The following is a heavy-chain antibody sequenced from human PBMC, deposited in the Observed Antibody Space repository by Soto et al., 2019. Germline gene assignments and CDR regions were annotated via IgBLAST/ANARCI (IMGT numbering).Heavy chain of an antibody. CDR1: GGTFSSYA. Sequence: QVQLVQSGAEVKKPGSSVKVSCKASGGTFSSYAISWVRQAPGQGLEWMGGIIPIFGTANYAQKFQGRVTITSDKSTSTAYMELSSLRSEDTAVYYCARWAVVVPAALGGAVDIWGQGTMVTVSS. J-gene: IGHJ3*02. V-gene: IGHV1-69*06. D-gene: IGHD2-2*01. CDR3: ARWAVVVPAALGGAVDI. CDR2: IIPIFGTA.